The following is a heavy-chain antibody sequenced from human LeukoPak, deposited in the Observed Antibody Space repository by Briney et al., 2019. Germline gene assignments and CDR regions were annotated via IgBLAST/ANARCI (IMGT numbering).Heavy chain of an antibody. V-gene: IGHV4-34*01. CDR1: GGSFSGYY. J-gene: IGHJ4*02. Sequence: SETLSLTCAVYGGSFSGYYWSWIRQPPGKGLEWIGEINHSGSTNYNPSLKSRVTISVDTSKNQFSLKLSSVTAADTAVYYCAIGGGYFDWLFPAPFDYWGQGTLVTVSS. D-gene: IGHD3-9*01. CDR3: AIGGGYFDWLFPAPFDY. CDR2: INHSGST.